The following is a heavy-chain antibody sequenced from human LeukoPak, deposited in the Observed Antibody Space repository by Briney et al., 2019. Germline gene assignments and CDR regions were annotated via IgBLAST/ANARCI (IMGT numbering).Heavy chain of an antibody. V-gene: IGHV1-69*04. J-gene: IGHJ5*02. CDR3: AREGYQLYNWFDP. CDR2: IIPILGIA. CDR1: GGTFSSYA. Sequence: ASVKVSCKASGGTFSSYAISWVRQAPGQGLEWMGRIIPILGIASYAQKFQGRVTITAGKSTSTAYMELSSLRSEDTAVYYCAREGYQLYNWFDPWGQGTLVTVSS. D-gene: IGHD6-13*01.